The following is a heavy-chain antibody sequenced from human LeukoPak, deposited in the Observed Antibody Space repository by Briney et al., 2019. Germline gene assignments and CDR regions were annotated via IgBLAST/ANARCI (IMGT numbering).Heavy chain of an antibody. CDR3: ATLPYYYDSSGYYDY. CDR2: INPNSGGT. Sequence: GASVKVSCKASGYTFTGYYMHWVRQAPGQGLEWMGWINPNSGGTNYAQKFQGRVTMTRDTSISTAYMELSRLRSDDTAVYYCATLPYYYDSSGYYDYWGQGTLVTVSS. J-gene: IGHJ4*02. D-gene: IGHD3-22*01. V-gene: IGHV1-2*02. CDR1: GYTFTGYY.